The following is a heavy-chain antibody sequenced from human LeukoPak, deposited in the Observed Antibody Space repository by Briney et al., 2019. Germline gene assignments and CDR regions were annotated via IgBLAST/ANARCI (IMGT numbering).Heavy chain of an antibody. J-gene: IGHJ6*03. D-gene: IGHD6-6*01. CDR1: GFTFSSYT. Sequence: GGSLRLSCAASGFTFSSYTIHWVRQAQGKGLEWVSSISALSTYIYYADSVKGRFTISRDNVEKSAYLELSGLTAHDTAIYYCARGGIAGRPVYYYYMDVWGKGTTVTVSS. V-gene: IGHV3-21*01. CDR3: ARGGIAGRPVYYYYMDV. CDR2: ISALSTYI.